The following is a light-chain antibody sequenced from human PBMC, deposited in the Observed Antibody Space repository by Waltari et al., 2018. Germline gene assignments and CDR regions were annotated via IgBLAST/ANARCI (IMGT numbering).Light chain of an antibody. CDR1: QSLLHNNGYNF. CDR3: MQALQTPPT. V-gene: IGKV2-28*01. CDR2: LGS. J-gene: IGKJ1*01. Sequence: DIVMTQSPVSLSVTPGEPASISCRSSQSLLHNNGYNFLDWYLQKPGQSPHLRSYLGSHRASGVPDRFSASGSGTDFTLKISRVEAEDVAVYYCMQALQTPPTFGQGTKVEIK.